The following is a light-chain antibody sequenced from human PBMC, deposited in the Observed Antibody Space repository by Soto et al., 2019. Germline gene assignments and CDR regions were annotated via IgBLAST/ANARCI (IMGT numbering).Light chain of an antibody. V-gene: IGLV2-23*02. CDR2: AVS. J-gene: IGLJ3*02. CDR1: SSDIGSYNL. CDR3: CSYAGSSTLQ. Sequence: QSALTQPASVSGSPGQSITVSCTGTSSDIGSYNLVSWYQHHPGKAPKLMIYAVSKRPSGVSSRFSGSKSGNTASLTISGLQAEDEADYFCCSYAGSSTLQFGGGTKLTVL.